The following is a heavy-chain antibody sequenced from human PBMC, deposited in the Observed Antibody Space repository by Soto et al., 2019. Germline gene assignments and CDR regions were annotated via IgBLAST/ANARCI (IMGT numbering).Heavy chain of an antibody. V-gene: IGHV1-18*01. CDR1: GYTFTSYG. J-gene: IGHJ4*02. D-gene: IGHD3-3*01. CDR2: ISAYNGNT. Sequence: QVQLVQSGAEVKKPGASVKVSCKASGYTFTSYGISWVRQAPGQGLEWMGWISAYNGNTNYVQKLQGRVTMTTDTSTSTAYMELRSLRSDDTAVYYCARRIITIFGVVTKIFDYWGQGTLVTVSS. CDR3: ARRIITIFGVVTKIFDY.